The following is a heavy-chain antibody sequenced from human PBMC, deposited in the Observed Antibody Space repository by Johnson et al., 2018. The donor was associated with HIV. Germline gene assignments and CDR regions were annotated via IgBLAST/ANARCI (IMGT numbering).Heavy chain of an antibody. CDR2: IRYDGSNK. J-gene: IGHJ3*02. CDR1: GFIFSGFG. V-gene: IGHV3-30*02. CDR3: AKGWGAFDI. Sequence: QVQLVESGGGVVQPGRSLRLSCAASGFIFSGFGLHWVRQAPGKGLEWVAFIRYDGSNKYYADSVKGRFTISRDNSKNTLYLQMNSLRAEDTAVYYCAKGWGAFDIWGQGTMVTVSS. D-gene: IGHD3-16*01.